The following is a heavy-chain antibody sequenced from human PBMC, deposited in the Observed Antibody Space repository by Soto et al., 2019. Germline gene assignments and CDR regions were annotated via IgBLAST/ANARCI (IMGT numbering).Heavy chain of an antibody. Sequence: SETLSLIXTVSGDSISSYYWTWIRQPPGKGLEYIGYIYYSGRTYYNPSLKSRVTISVDTSKNQFSLKLSSVTAADTAVYYCARGHLGITTTGTWYDFDYWGQGTLVTVPQ. J-gene: IGHJ4*02. CDR1: GDSISSYY. V-gene: IGHV4-59*01. CDR3: ARGHLGITTTGTWYDFDY. CDR2: IYYSGRT. D-gene: IGHD2-15*01.